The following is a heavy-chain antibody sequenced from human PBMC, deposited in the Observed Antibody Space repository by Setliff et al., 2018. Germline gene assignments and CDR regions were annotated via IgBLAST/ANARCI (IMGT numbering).Heavy chain of an antibody. CDR1: GFTFWSYA. Sequence: PGGSLRLSCAASGFTFWSYAMSWVRQAPGKGLEWISAITHSGWDTYHADSVNGRFTISRANSQNTLFLQMNSLRVEDTAVYFCVKGSSDSRPYYFDYWGQGMLVTVSS. CDR3: VKGSSDSRPYYFDY. J-gene: IGHJ4*02. CDR2: ITHSGWDT. V-gene: IGHV3-23*01. D-gene: IGHD2-2*01.